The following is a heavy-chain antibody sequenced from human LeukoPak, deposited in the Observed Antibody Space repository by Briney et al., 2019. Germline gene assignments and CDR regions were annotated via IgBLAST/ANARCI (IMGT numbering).Heavy chain of an antibody. V-gene: IGHV3-53*01. CDR2: IYSGGST. CDR1: GFTVSTNY. J-gene: IGHJ4*02. D-gene: IGHD6-19*01. Sequence: GGSLRLYAVVFGFTVSTNYMSWVRQAPGKGLKWVSLIYSGGSTYYADSVKGRFTISRDNSKNTLYLQMNSLRAEDTAVYYCARGSAVAGTGDYWGQGTLVTVSS. CDR3: ARGSAVAGTGDY.